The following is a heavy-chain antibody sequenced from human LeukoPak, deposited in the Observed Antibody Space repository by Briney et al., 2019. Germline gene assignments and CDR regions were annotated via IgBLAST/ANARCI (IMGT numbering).Heavy chain of an antibody. Sequence: SETLSLTCTVSGGSINSYYWSWIRQPPGKGLEWIGYIYYSGSTNYNPSLKSRVTISVDTSKNQFSLKLSSVTAADTAVYYCARGVSPPDFDYWGQGTLVTVSS. D-gene: IGHD2-8*01. J-gene: IGHJ4*02. CDR3: ARGVSPPDFDY. CDR2: IYYSGST. CDR1: GGSINSYY. V-gene: IGHV4-59*01.